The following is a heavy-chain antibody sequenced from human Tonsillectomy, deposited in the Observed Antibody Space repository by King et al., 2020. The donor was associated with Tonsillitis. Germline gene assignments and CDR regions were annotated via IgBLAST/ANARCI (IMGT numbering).Heavy chain of an antibody. CDR1: GGSFSGYY. CDR3: ARVRIAAAGTDY. D-gene: IGHD6-13*01. Sequence: VQLQQWGAGLLKPSETLSLTCAVYGGSFSGYYWSWIRQPPGKGLEWIGEINHSGSTNYNPSLKSRVTISVDTSKNQFSLKLSSVTAADTAVYYCARVRIAAAGTDYWGQGTLVTVSS. V-gene: IGHV4-34*01. CDR2: INHSGST. J-gene: IGHJ4*02.